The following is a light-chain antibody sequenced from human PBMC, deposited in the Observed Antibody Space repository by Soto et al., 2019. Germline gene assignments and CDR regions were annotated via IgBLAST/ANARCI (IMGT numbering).Light chain of an antibody. CDR3: RSYTSTNTHV. J-gene: IGLJ2*01. Sequence: QSVLTQPASVSGSPGQSITISCTGTSSDIGGYNYVSWYQQHPGKAPKLIISEVTNRPSGVSKRFSGSRSANTASLTISGLQAEDEADYYGRSYTSTNTHVFGGGTKLTVL. V-gene: IGLV2-14*01. CDR2: EVT. CDR1: SSDIGGYNY.